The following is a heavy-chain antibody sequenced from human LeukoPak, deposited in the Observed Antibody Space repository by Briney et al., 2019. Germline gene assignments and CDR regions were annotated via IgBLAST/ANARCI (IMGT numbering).Heavy chain of an antibody. J-gene: IGHJ2*01. V-gene: IGHV4-59*08. CDR3: ARQRVGATGECYFDL. D-gene: IGHD1-26*01. CDR1: GGSISSYY. Sequence: PSETLSLTCTVSGGSISSYYWSWIRQPPGKGLEWIGYIYYSGSTNYNPSLKSRVTISVDTSKNQFSLKLSSVTAADTAVYYCARQRVGATGECYFDLWGRGTLVTVSS. CDR2: IYYSGST.